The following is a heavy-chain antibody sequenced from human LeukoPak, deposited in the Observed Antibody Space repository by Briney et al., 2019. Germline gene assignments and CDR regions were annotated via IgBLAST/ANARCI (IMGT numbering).Heavy chain of an antibody. CDR1: GYPFTSYN. CDR2: MNTNSGNT. CDR3: ARGLPKAVFGMVIED. Sequence: ASVKVSCIASGYPFTSYNGNWVRQATGQGLEWMGWMNTNSGNTGYSQNFQGRVTMTRDTSISTAYMELSSLMSEDTVVYDCARGLPKAVFGMVIEDWGQGTLVTVSS. D-gene: IGHD3-3*01. J-gene: IGHJ1*01. V-gene: IGHV1-8*01.